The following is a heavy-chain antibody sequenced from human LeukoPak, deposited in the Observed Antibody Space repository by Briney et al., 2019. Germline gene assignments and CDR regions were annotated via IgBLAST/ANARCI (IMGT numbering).Heavy chain of an antibody. CDR3: ARRIRSTSILYYYYGMDV. CDR1: GYTFTSYA. Sequence: ASVKVSCKASGYTFTSYAMHWVRQAPGQRLEWMGWINAGNGNTKYSQKFQGRVTITRDTSASTAYMELSSLRSEDTAVYYCARRIRSTSILYYYYGMDVWGQGTTVTVSS. J-gene: IGHJ6*02. CDR2: INAGNGNT. V-gene: IGHV1-3*01. D-gene: IGHD2-2*01.